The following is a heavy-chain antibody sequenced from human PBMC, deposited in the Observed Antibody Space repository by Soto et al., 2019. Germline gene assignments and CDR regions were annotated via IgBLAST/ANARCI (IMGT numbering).Heavy chain of an antibody. V-gene: IGHV4-59*01. CDR2: IYYSGST. J-gene: IGHJ4*02. CDR1: GGSISSYY. CDR3: ARSTRHPYYFDY. D-gene: IGHD1-1*01. Sequence: SETLSLTCTVSGGSISSYYWSWIRQPPGKGLEWIGYIYYSGSTNYNPSLKSRVTISVDTSKNQFSLKLSSVTAADTAVYYCARSTRHPYYFDYWGQGTLVTVSS.